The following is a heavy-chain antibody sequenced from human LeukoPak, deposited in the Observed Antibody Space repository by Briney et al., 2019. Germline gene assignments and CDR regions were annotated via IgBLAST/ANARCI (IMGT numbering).Heavy chain of an antibody. CDR1: GGSISSYY. CDR3: AREDYYGSGSYDY. Sequence: SETLSLTCTVSGGSISSYYWSWIRQPPGKGLEWIGYIYYSGSTNYNPSLKSRVTISVDTSKNQFSLKLSSVTAADTAVYYCAREDYYGSGSYDYWGQGTLVTVSS. J-gene: IGHJ4*02. D-gene: IGHD3-10*01. CDR2: IYYSGST. V-gene: IGHV4-59*01.